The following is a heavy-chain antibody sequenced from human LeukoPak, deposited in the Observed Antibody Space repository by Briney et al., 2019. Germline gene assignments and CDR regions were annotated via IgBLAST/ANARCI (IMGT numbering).Heavy chain of an antibody. CDR2: IRSKANSYAT. V-gene: IGHV3-73*01. D-gene: IGHD3-10*01. CDR3: TRHTPKPFGQRNDAFDI. CDR1: GFTFSGSA. Sequence: PGGSLRLSCAASGFTFSGSAMHWVRQASGKGLEWVGRIRSKANSYATAYAASVKGRFTISRDDSKNTAYLQMNSLKTEDTAVYYCTRHTPKPFGQRNDAFDIWGQGTMVTVSS. J-gene: IGHJ3*02.